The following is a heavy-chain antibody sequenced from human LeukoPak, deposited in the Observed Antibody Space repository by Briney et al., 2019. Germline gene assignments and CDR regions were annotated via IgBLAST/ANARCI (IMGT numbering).Heavy chain of an antibody. D-gene: IGHD6-13*01. Sequence: SETLSLTCSVSGASISSYYWSWIRQPPGKRLEWIGYIHSSGSTNYSPSLKSRVTISVDTSKNQFSLKLSSLTAADTAVYYCAAQGGSWDAFDIWGRGTMVTVSS. J-gene: IGHJ3*02. CDR2: IHSSGST. V-gene: IGHV4-59*01. CDR1: GASISSYY. CDR3: AAQGGSWDAFDI.